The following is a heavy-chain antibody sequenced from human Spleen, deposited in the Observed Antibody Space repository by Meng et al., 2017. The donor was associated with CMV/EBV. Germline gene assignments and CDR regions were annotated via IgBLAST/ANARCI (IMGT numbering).Heavy chain of an antibody. Sequence: GGSLRLSCAASEFTFSSYAMSWVRLAPGKGLEWVSGISWNGGSNGYADSVKGRFTISRDNARNSLYLQMNSLRAEDTALYYCAREAYYSDSYGSHPDAFDIWGQGTMVTVSS. CDR3: AREAYYSDSYGSHPDAFDI. D-gene: IGHD3-22*01. CDR2: ISWNGGSN. CDR1: EFTFSSYA. V-gene: IGHV3-20*04. J-gene: IGHJ3*02.